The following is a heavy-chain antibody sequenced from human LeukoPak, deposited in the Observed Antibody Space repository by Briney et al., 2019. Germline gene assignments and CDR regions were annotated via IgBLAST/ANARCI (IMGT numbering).Heavy chain of an antibody. D-gene: IGHD1-26*01. Sequence: SQTLSLTCTVSGVSISSGGYHWSWIRQHPNKGLVWYGYMYYSGSTYYNPSLKSRVSISVDASKNQFSLKLTSVTVADTAVYYCAREADSGTYARYGMDVWGQGTTVTVSS. CDR3: AREADSGTYARYGMDV. V-gene: IGHV4-31*03. J-gene: IGHJ6*02. CDR2: MYYSGST. CDR1: GVSISSGGYH.